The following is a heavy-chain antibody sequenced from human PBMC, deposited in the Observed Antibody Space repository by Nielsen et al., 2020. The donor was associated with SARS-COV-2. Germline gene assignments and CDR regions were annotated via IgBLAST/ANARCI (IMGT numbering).Heavy chain of an antibody. CDR2: ISGYNGNT. J-gene: IGHJ4*02. D-gene: IGHD2-15*01. CDR1: GYTFTTYG. CDR3: ARDRYCSGGNCYSLGFDY. Sequence: ASVKVSCKASGYTFTTYGISWVRQAPGQGLEWMGWISGYNGNTNYAQKIQGRVTLTTDTPTSTAYMELRSLRSDDTAVYYCARDRYCSGGNCYSLGFDYWGQGTLVTVSS. V-gene: IGHV1-18*01.